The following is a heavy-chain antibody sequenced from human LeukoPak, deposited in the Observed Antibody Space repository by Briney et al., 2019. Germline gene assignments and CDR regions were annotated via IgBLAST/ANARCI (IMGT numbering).Heavy chain of an antibody. Sequence: GGSLRLSCAAFGFTFTNYDMHWVRQATGKGLEWVSSIGIAGDTYYSGSVRGRFTISRENGKNSLFLQMNSLRAGDTAVYYCAGEGGGYDPPHYYGMDVWGQGTTVTVSS. CDR3: AGEGGGYDPPHYYGMDV. V-gene: IGHV3-13*04. CDR2: IGIAGDT. CDR1: GFTFTNYD. D-gene: IGHD5-12*01. J-gene: IGHJ6*02.